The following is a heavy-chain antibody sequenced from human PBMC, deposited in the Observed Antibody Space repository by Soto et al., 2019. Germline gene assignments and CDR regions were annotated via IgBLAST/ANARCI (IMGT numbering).Heavy chain of an antibody. CDR2: IYYSGST. J-gene: IGHJ6*03. Sequence: PSETLSLTCTVSGGSISSYYWSWIRQPPGKGLEWIGYIYYSGSTNYNPSLKSRVTISVDTSKNQFSLKLSSVTAADTAVYYCAFFSGQYYMAVWGKGTTVTVSS. CDR3: AFFSGQYYMAV. V-gene: IGHV4-59*01. D-gene: IGHD3-10*01. CDR1: GGSISSYY.